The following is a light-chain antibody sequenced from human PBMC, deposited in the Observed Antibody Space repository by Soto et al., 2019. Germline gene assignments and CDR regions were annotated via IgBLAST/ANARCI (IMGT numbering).Light chain of an antibody. Sequence: QSALTQPASVSGSPGQSITMSCTGTSSDVGGYNYVSWYQQHPGKAPKLMIYDVSNRPSGVSNRFSGSKSGNTASLTISGLQAEDEADYYCSSYTRSSTLVVFGTGTKLTVL. CDR3: SSYTRSSTLVV. J-gene: IGLJ1*01. V-gene: IGLV2-14*01. CDR1: SSDVGGYNY. CDR2: DVS.